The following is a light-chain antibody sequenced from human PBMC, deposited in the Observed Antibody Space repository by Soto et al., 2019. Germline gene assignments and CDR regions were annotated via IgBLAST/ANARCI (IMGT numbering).Light chain of an antibody. CDR3: QQYGSSPLT. Sequence: EIVLTQSPGTLSLSPGERATLSCRASQSVSSSYLAWYQQKPGQAPRLLIYGASSRATGIPYRFSGSGSGTDFTLIISRLEPEDFAVYYCQQYGSSPLTFGGGTKVEIK. CDR1: QSVSSSY. J-gene: IGKJ4*01. V-gene: IGKV3-20*01. CDR2: GAS.